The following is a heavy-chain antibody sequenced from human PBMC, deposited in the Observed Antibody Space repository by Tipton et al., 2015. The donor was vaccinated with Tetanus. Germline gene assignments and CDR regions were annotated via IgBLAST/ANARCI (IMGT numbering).Heavy chain of an antibody. CDR1: GFTFSSYC. CDR3: ARDLGRMYRGNRLDV. J-gene: IGHJ6*02. D-gene: IGHD1-26*01. V-gene: IGHV3-30*03. CDR2: ISYDGGHQ. Sequence: SLRLSCAASGFTFSSYCMHWVRQAPGKGLEWVADISYDGGHQYYADSVKGRFTVSRDNSKNTLSLQMHSLRPEDTAVYYCARDLGRMYRGNRLDVWGRGTTV.